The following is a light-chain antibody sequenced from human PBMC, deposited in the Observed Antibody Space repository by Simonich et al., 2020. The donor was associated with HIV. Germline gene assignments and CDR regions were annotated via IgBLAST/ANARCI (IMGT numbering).Light chain of an antibody. Sequence: DILMTQSPSSLSASVGDRVTITCRASQDINNYLAWFQQKPWTAPKSLIYAASSLQSGVPSKFSGSGSGTDFALTISSLQPEDSATYYCQHYNSFPYTFGQGTKLEI. CDR2: AAS. V-gene: IGKV1-16*02. CDR1: QDINNY. J-gene: IGKJ2*01. CDR3: QHYNSFPYT.